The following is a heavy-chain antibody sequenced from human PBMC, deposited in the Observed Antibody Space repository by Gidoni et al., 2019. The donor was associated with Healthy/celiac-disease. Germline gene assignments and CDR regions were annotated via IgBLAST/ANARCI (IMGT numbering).Heavy chain of an antibody. Sequence: EVQLLESGGGLVQHGGSLRLSCAASGFTFSSYAMSWVRQAPGKGLEWVSAISGSGGSTYYADSVKGRFTISRDNSKNTLYLQMNSLRAEDTAVYYCAKLPIKALHAFDIWGQGTMVTVSS. CDR1: GFTFSSYA. CDR3: AKLPIKALHAFDI. J-gene: IGHJ3*02. CDR2: ISGSGGST. V-gene: IGHV3-23*01.